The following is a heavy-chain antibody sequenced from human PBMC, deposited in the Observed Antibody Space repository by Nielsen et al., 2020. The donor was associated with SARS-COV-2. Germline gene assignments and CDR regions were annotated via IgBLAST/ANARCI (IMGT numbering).Heavy chain of an antibody. J-gene: IGHJ4*02. CDR1: GEFITSYY. D-gene: IGHD3-10*01. V-gene: IGHV4-59*13. Sequence: SETLSLTCSVSGEFITSYYWTWIRQPPGKGLEWIGYIYYSGSTNYNPSLKSRVTISVDTSKNQFSLKLSSVTAADTAVYYCARDFDGSGLVDYWGQGTLVTVSS. CDR2: IYYSGST. CDR3: ARDFDGSGLVDY.